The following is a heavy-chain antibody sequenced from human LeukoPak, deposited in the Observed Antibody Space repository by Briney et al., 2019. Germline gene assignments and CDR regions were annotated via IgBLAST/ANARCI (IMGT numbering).Heavy chain of an antibody. D-gene: IGHD6-13*01. Sequence: ETLSLTCTVSGGSISSYYWSWIRQPPGKGLEWIGYIYYSGSTNYNPSLKSRVTISVDTSKNQFSLKLSSVTAADTAVYYCARVDSSNWYEYRGYFDYWGQGTLVTVSS. CDR1: GGSISSYY. J-gene: IGHJ4*02. V-gene: IGHV4-59*01. CDR3: ARVDSSNWYEYRGYFDY. CDR2: IYYSGST.